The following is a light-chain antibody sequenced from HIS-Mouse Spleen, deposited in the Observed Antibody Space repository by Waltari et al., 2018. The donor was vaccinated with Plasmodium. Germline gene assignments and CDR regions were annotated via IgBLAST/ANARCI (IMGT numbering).Light chain of an antibody. CDR3: QSYDSSLSGWV. J-gene: IGLJ3*02. V-gene: IGLV1-40*01. CDR2: GNS. Sequence: QSVLTPPPSVSGAPGQRVNISCTGSSSNIGAGYAVHWYQQLPGTAPKLLIYGNSNRPSGVPYRFSGSKSGTSASLAITGLQAEDEADYYCQSYDSSLSGWVFGGGTKLTVL. CDR1: SSNIGAGYA.